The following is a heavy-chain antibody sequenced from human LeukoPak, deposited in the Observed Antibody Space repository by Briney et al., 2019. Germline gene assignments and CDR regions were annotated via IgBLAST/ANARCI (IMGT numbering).Heavy chain of an antibody. V-gene: IGHV1-18*01. Sequence: ASVKVSCKASGYTFTSYGISWVRQAPGQGLEWMGWISAYNGNTNYAQKLQGRVTMTTDTSTSTAYMELRSLRSDDTAVYYCARALRGYSGYENFDYWGQGTLVTVSS. CDR3: ARALRGYSGYENFDY. CDR2: ISAYNGNT. CDR1: GYTFTSYG. D-gene: IGHD5-12*01. J-gene: IGHJ4*02.